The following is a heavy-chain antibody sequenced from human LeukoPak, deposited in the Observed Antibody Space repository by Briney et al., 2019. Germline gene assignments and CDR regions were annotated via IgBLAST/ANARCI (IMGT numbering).Heavy chain of an antibody. D-gene: IGHD2-2*01. V-gene: IGHV3-49*04. CDR1: GLSFGDYG. Sequence: GGSLRLSCTVSGLSFGDYGMSWVRQAPGKGLEWVSFIQSKTYGEGTMYAASVRGRFTISRDDSRSTAYLQMNSLKTEDTAVYYCTASDHLYCSSSSSHFDYWGQGTLATVAS. CDR3: TASDHLYCSSSSSHFDY. J-gene: IGHJ4*02. CDR2: IQSKTYGEGT.